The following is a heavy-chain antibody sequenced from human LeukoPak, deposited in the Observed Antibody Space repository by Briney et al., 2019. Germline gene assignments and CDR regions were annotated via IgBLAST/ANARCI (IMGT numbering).Heavy chain of an antibody. Sequence: ASVKVSCKASGYTFSGYYMHWVRQAPGQGLEWMGWINPNSGGTKYVQKFQGRVTMTRDTSISTAYMELSRLRSDDTAVYYGASGSLASYFDHWGQGTLVTVSS. D-gene: IGHD3-16*01. CDR1: GYTFSGYY. CDR3: ASGSLASYFDH. CDR2: INPNSGGT. J-gene: IGHJ4*02. V-gene: IGHV1-2*02.